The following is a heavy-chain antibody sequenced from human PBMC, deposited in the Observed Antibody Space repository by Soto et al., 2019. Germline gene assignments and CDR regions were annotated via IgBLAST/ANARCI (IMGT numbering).Heavy chain of an antibody. D-gene: IGHD4-17*01. CDR3: AIGNLPGDYRSDCMDV. CDR1: GFTFSTYC. Sequence: HPGRSLRVSCVGPGFTFSTYCLPWVRQAPGKGQEYHLNISSDGVHTYYAASVKGRFTISRDNSKDTLYLHMGSLRPEDMAVYYCAIGNLPGDYRSDCMDVWGQGTTGTVSS. CDR2: ISSDGVHT. J-gene: IGHJ6*02. V-gene: IGHV3-64*02.